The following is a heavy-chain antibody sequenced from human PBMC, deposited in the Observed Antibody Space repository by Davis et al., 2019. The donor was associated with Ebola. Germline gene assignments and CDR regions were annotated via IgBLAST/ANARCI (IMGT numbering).Heavy chain of an antibody. D-gene: IGHD4-23*01. J-gene: IGHJ3*01. Sequence: GGSLTLSCAASASCLSDHDIYCVRQTPGKGLQWVATVPWNGGTKEYADSVKGRFSIWRDGAKNSLSLLMNDLRVDDTALYYCAIVPTTVGDNGFDLWGQGRLVAVSS. CDR3: AIVPTTVGDNGFDL. CDR1: ASCLSDHD. CDR2: VPWNGGTK. V-gene: IGHV3-20*04.